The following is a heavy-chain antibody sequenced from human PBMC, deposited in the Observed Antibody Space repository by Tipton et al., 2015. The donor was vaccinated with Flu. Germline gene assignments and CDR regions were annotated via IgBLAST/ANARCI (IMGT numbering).Heavy chain of an antibody. V-gene: IGHV4-61*01. CDR2: IYYSGST. CDR3: ARIDYYYYVDV. Sequence: TLSLTCTVSGGSVSSGSYYWSWIRQSPGKGLEWIGYIYYSGSTNYNPSLKSRVTMSVDTSKNQFSLKLSSVTAADTAVYFCARIDYYYYVDVWGKGTTVTVSS. CDR1: GGSVSSGSYY. J-gene: IGHJ6*03.